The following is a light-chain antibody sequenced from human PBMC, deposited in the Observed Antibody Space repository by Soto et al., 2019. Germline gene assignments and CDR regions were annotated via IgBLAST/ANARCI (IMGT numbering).Light chain of an antibody. V-gene: IGKV3-11*01. CDR1: QSVSSY. Sequence: EIVLTQSPATLSLSPGEGATLSCRASQSVSSYLAWYQQKPGQAPRLLIYDASNRATGIPARFSGSGSGTDFTRTRSSLQPADFAVDCCQQRSIRYTFGQGTKLEIK. CDR3: QQRSIRYT. CDR2: DAS. J-gene: IGKJ2*01.